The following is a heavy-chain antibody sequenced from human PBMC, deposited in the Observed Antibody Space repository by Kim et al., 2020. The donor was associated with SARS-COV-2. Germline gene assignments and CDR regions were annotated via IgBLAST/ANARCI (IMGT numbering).Heavy chain of an antibody. V-gene: IGHV1-46*01. Sequence: ASVKVSCKASGYTFTSYYMHWVRQAPGQGLEWMGIINPSGGSTSYAQKFQGRVTMTRDTSTSTVYMELSSLRSEDTAVYYCAISRNFDWFSLWGQGTLVTVSS. D-gene: IGHD3-9*01. CDR2: INPSGGST. CDR3: AISRNFDWFSL. CDR1: GYTFTSYY. J-gene: IGHJ5*02.